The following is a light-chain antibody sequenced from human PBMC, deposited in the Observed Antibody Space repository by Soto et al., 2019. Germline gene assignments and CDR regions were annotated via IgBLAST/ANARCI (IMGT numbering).Light chain of an antibody. Sequence: QSVLTQPPSVSAAPVQKVTISCSGSSSNIGNNYVSWYQQLPGTAPKLLIYDNNKRPSGIPDRFSGSKSGTSATLGITGLQTGDEADYYCGTWDSSLSGVVFGGGTKLTVL. CDR3: GTWDSSLSGVV. CDR1: SSNIGNNY. V-gene: IGLV1-51*01. CDR2: DNN. J-gene: IGLJ2*01.